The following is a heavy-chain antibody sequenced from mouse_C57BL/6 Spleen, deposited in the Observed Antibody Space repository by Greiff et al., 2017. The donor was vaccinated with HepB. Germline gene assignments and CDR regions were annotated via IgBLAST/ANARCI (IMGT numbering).Heavy chain of an antibody. V-gene: IGHV1-50*01. CDR2: IDPSDSYT. CDR3: AREVLGY. J-gene: IGHJ2*01. CDR1: GYTFTSYW. Sequence: QVQLKQPGAELVKPGASVKLSCKASGYTFTSYWMQWVKQRPGQGLEWIGEIDPSDSYTNYNQKFKGKATLTVDTSSSTAYMQLSSLTSEDSAVYYCAREVLGYWGQGTTLTVSS. D-gene: IGHD2-14*01.